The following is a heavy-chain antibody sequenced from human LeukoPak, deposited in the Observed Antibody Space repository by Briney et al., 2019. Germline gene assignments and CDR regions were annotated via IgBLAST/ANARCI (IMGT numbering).Heavy chain of an antibody. Sequence: AASVKASCKASGYIFTTYYMHWVRQAPGQGLEWMGVINPGDGSTTYAQKFQGSFTMTRDMSTSTVYMELSSLRFEDTAVYFCARVYCTGITCYSAPLDYWGQGTLVTVSS. CDR1: GYIFTTYY. D-gene: IGHD2-15*01. V-gene: IGHV1-46*01. CDR3: ARVYCTGITCYSAPLDY. J-gene: IGHJ4*02. CDR2: INPGDGST.